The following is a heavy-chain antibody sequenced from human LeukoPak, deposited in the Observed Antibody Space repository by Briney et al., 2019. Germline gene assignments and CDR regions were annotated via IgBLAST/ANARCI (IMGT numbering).Heavy chain of an antibody. CDR2: ISYDGSNK. D-gene: IGHD3-10*01. V-gene: IGHV3-30-3*02. CDR1: GFTFSSYA. CDR3: AKLLNYYGSGKSGDY. J-gene: IGHJ4*02. Sequence: GGSLRLSCAASGFTFSSYAMHWVRQAPGKGLEWVAVISYDGSNKYYADSVKGRFTISRDNSKNTLYLQMNSLRAEDTAVYYCAKLLNYYGSGKSGDYWGQGTLVTVSS.